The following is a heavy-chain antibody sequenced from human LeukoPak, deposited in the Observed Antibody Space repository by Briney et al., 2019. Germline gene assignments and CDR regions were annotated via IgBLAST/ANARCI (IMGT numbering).Heavy chain of an antibody. D-gene: IGHD7-27*01. CDR1: GYTFTSYD. V-gene: IGHV1-8*01. Sequence: ASVKVSCKASGYTFTSYDVNWVRQATGQGLEWMGWMNPNSGNTGYAQKFQGKVTMTRNTSISTAYMELSSPRSEDTAVYYCARDWGWNWFDPWGQGTLVTVSS. J-gene: IGHJ5*02. CDR3: ARDWGWNWFDP. CDR2: MNPNSGNT.